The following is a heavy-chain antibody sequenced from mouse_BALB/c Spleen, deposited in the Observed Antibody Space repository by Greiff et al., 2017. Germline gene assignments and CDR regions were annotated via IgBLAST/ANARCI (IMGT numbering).Heavy chain of an antibody. J-gene: IGHJ2*01. CDR2: IDPANGNT. D-gene: IGHD1-1*01. CDR1: GFNIKDTY. CDR3: AITTVIDY. V-gene: IGHV14-3*02. Sequence: EVQLQESGAELVKPGASVKLSCTASGFNIKDTYMHWVKQRPEQGLEWIGRIDPANGNTKYDPKFQGKATITADTSSNTAYLQLRSLTSEDTAVYYCAITTVIDYWGQGTTLTVSS.